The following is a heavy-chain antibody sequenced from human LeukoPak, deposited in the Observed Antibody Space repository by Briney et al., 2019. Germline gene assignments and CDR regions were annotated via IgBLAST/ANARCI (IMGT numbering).Heavy chain of an antibody. CDR3: ARDLPWLRIPRDWNYPHFDY. J-gene: IGHJ4*02. Sequence: PGGSLKLSCAASGFTFSSYSMNWVRQAPGKGLEWVSYISRSSSTIYYADSVKGRFTISRDSAKNSLYLQMNSLRAEDTAVYYCARDLPWLRIPRDWNYPHFDYWGQGTLVTVSS. CDR1: GFTFSSYS. D-gene: IGHD1-7*01. V-gene: IGHV3-48*01. CDR2: ISRSSSTI.